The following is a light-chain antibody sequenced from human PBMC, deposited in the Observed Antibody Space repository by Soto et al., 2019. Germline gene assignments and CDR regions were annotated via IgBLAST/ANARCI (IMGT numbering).Light chain of an antibody. CDR2: EVS. Sequence: QSALTQPAFVSGSHGQSITISCTGTSSDVGGYNYVSWYQHPPGKAPKLIIYEVSNRPSGVSNRFSGSKSGNTASLTISGLQAEDEADYYCSSYTSTSTRVFGTGTKLTVL. J-gene: IGLJ1*01. V-gene: IGLV2-14*01. CDR1: SSDVGGYNY. CDR3: SSYTSTSTRV.